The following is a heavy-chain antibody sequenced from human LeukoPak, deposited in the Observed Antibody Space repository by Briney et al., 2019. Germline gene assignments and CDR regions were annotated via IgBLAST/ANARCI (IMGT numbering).Heavy chain of an antibody. CDR1: GYSFTNYW. D-gene: IGHD2/OR15-2a*01. J-gene: IGHJ4*02. V-gene: IGHV5-51*01. Sequence: PGESLKISCKTSGYSFTNYWIGWVRQMPGKGLEWVGIIYPGDSDTRYSPSFQGQVTISADKSISTAYLQWSSLKASDTAMYYCARRNSQIGDYWGQGTLVTVSS. CDR2: IYPGDSDT. CDR3: ARRNSQIGDY.